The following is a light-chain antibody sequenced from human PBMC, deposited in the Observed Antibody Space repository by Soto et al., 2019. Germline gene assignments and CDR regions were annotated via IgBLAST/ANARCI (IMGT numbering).Light chain of an antibody. Sequence: EIVLTQSPVTLSSSPGERATLSCRSSQSVSSSYLAWYQQKPGQAPRLLIYAVSSRATGIPDRFSGSGSGTDFNLTIRRLEPEDFAVYYCQHYGNSPPYTFGQGTKVDIK. CDR1: QSVSSSY. V-gene: IGKV3-20*01. J-gene: IGKJ2*01. CDR2: AVS. CDR3: QHYGNSPPYT.